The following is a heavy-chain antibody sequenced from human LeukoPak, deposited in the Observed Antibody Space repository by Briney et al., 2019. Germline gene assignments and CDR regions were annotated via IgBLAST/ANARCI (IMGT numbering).Heavy chain of an antibody. Sequence: SETLSLTCTVSGGSISSGDYYWSWIRQPPGKGLEWIGYIYYSRSTYYNPSLKSRVTISVDTSKNQFSLKLSSVTAADTAVYYCASPSTTVTTKWAFDIWGQGTMVTVSS. CDR2: IYYSRST. CDR1: GGSISSGDYY. D-gene: IGHD4-17*01. V-gene: IGHV4-30-4*01. CDR3: ASPSTTVTTKWAFDI. J-gene: IGHJ3*02.